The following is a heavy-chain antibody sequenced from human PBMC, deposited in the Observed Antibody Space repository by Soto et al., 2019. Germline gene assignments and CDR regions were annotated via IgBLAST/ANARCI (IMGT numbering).Heavy chain of an antibody. CDR2: IIPIFGTA. Sequence: SVNVSFKASGGTFSGYAISWVRQAPGQGLELMGGIIPIFGTANYAQKFQGRVTITADESTSTAYMELSSLRSEDTAVYYCANAAHSSGYSEYYYCGMDVCGQWTTVTVS. J-gene: IGHJ6*02. D-gene: IGHD3-22*01. CDR1: GGTFSGYA. V-gene: IGHV1-69*01. CDR3: ANAAHSSGYSEYYYCGMDV.